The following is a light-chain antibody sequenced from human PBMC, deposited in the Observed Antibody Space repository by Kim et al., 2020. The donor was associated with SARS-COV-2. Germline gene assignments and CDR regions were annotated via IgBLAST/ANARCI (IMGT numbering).Light chain of an antibody. V-gene: IGLV2-11*01. J-gene: IGLJ2*01. CDR1: SSGVGGYNY. CDR2: DVT. Sequence: QSALTQPRSVSGSPGQSVTIPCTGTSSGVGGYNYVSWYQQYPGKAPKLIIYDVTKRPSGVPDRLSGSKSGNTASLTISGLQAEDEADYYCCSYAGSSTNVLFGGGTQLTVL. CDR3: CSYAGSSTNVL.